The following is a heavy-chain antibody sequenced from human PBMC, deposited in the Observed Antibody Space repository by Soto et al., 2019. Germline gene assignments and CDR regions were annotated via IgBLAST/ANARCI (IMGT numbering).Heavy chain of an antibody. V-gene: IGHV4-39*01. D-gene: IGHD4-17*01. CDR1: GGSISGSYYY. CDR2: VFYTGFT. CDR3: ARQVYGDYLGGNWFDP. J-gene: IGHJ5*02. Sequence: PSETLSLTCAVSGGSISGSYYYWGWLRQSPGKGPEWIGSVFYTGFTSYNPSLESRVSVSVDTSKNQFSLKVSGVSAADTAVYFCARQVYGDYLGGNWFDPWGQGALVTVSS.